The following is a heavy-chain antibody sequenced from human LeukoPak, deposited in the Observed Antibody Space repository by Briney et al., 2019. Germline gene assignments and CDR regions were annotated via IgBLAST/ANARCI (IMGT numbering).Heavy chain of an antibody. CDR3: ARDSRDYGSGSSQSYFDY. CDR1: GGTFSSYA. V-gene: IGHV1-69*13. J-gene: IGHJ4*02. Sequence: SVKVSCKASGGTFSSYAISWVRQAPGQGLEWMGGIIPIFGTANYAQKFQGRVTITADESTSTAYMELSSLRSEDTAVYYCARDSRDYGSGSSQSYFDYWGQGTLVTVSS. D-gene: IGHD3-10*01. CDR2: IIPIFGTA.